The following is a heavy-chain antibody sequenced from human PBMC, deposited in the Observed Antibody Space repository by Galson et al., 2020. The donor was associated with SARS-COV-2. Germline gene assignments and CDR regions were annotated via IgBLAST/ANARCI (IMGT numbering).Heavy chain of an antibody. J-gene: IGHJ5*02. V-gene: IGHV6-1*01. CDR3: ARGGTTNAMFGVVIIRGWFDP. CDR2: TYYRSKWYN. D-gene: IGHD3-3*01. Sequence: SQTLSLTCAISGDSVSSNSAAWNWIRQSPSRGLEWLGRTYYRSKWYNDYAVSVKSRITINPDTSKNQFSLQLNSVTPEDTAVYYCARGGTTNAMFGVVIIRGWFDPWGQGTLVTVSS. CDR1: GDSVSSNSAA.